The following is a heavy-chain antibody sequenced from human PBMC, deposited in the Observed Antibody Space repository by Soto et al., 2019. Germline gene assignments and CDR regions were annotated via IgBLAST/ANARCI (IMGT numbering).Heavy chain of an antibody. CDR2: IYPGDTYT. V-gene: IGHV5-51*03. Sequence: EVQLVQSGGEVRKPGESLKISCKGSGYNFTNYWVGWVRQMLGKGLVWTGIIYPGDTYTRYSPSFQGKVTISADKYITTSYLQWSTLSATDSAMYFCARGRDYISIDYWVQGTLGTVSS. J-gene: IGHJ4*02. D-gene: IGHD4-4*01. CDR1: GYNFTNYW. CDR3: ARGRDYISIDY.